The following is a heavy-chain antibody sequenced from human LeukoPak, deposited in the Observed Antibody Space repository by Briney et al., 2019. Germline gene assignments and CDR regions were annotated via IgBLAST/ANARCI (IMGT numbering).Heavy chain of an antibody. J-gene: IGHJ3*02. D-gene: IGHD4-11*01. CDR2: IKENGNEQ. Sequence: SGGSLRLSCSASGFTFSDYMMSWVRQAPGKGPEWVAHIKENGNEQYYADSVKGRFTISRDNVKQSLCLQMNNLRVEDTAVYYCARGPGDYDASDIWGQGTMVTVSS. V-gene: IGHV3-7*01. CDR1: GFTFSDYM. CDR3: ARGPGDYDASDI.